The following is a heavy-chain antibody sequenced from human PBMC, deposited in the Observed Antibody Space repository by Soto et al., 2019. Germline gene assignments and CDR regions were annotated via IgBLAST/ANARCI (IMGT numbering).Heavy chain of an antibody. D-gene: IGHD1-1*01. Sequence: QVQLQQWGAGLLKPSETLSLTCAVYGGSLSGYYGNWIRQSPGKGLEWIGEINHSGSTNYNPSLKRRVTISIDTSKNQFSLKLSSVTAADTAVYYCARTRNLDVWGQGTTVIVSS. CDR1: GGSLSGYY. CDR2: INHSGST. J-gene: IGHJ6*02. V-gene: IGHV4-34*01. CDR3: ARTRNLDV.